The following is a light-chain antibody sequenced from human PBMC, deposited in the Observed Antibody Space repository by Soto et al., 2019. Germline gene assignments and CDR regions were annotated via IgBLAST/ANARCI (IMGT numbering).Light chain of an antibody. CDR1: SSDVGGYNF. V-gene: IGLV2-8*01. CDR2: EVT. CDR3: SSYAGTKNFV. Sequence: QSALAQPPSASGSPGQSVTISCTGTSSDVGGYNFVSWCQQHPGKAPKLMIYEVTKRPSGVPDRFSGSKSGNTASLTVSGLQTEDEADYYCSSYAGTKNFVFGTGTKVTVL. J-gene: IGLJ1*01.